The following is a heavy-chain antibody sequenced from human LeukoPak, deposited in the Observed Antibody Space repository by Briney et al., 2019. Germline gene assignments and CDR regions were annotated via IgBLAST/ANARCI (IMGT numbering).Heavy chain of an antibody. CDR3: ARVVPAANWFDP. CDR1: GDSISSYY. D-gene: IGHD2-2*01. CDR2: IYYSGNT. Sequence: SETLSLTCTVSGDSISSYYWSWIRQPLGKGLEWIGYIYYSGNTNYNPSLKSRVTISVDTSKNQFSLKLSSVTAADTAVYYCARVVPAANWFDPWGQGTLVTVSS. J-gene: IGHJ5*02. V-gene: IGHV4-59*01.